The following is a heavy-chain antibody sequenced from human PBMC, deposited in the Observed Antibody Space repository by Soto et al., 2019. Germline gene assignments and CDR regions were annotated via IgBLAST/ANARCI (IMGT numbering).Heavy chain of an antibody. Sequence: SGPTLVNPTQTLTLTCTFSGFSLSTSGMCVSWIRQPPGKALEWLALIDWDDDKYYSTSLKTRLTISKDTSKNQVVLTMTNMDPVDTATYYCARTPLGYCSGGSCLPYYYYYGMDVWGQGTTVTVS. CDR3: ARTPLGYCSGGSCLPYYYYYGMDV. V-gene: IGHV2-70*01. CDR1: GFSLSTSGMC. D-gene: IGHD2-15*01. J-gene: IGHJ6*02. CDR2: IDWDDDK.